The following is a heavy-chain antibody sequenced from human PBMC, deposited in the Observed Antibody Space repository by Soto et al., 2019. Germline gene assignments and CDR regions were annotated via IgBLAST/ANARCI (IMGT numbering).Heavy chain of an antibody. CDR1: GGPISSYY. CDR2: IYYSGST. J-gene: IGHJ5*02. V-gene: IGHV4-59*08. D-gene: IGHD6-13*01. CDR3: ARHRYGSSWYAP. Sequence: SETLSLTCSVSGGPISSYYWSGFRQPPGKGLEWIGYIYYSGSTNYNPSLKSRVTISVDTSKNQFSLKLSSVTAADTAVYYCARHRYGSSWYAPWGQGTQVTVS.